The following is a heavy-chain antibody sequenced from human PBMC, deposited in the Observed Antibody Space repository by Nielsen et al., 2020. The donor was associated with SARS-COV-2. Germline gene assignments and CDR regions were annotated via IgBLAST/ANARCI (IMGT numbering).Heavy chain of an antibody. CDR1: GYTFTSYG. V-gene: IGHV1-69*04. CDR3: ARDESSGNSDY. J-gene: IGHJ4*02. Sequence: SVKVSCKASGYTFTSYGISWVRQAPGQGLEWMGRIIPILGIANYAQKFQGRVTITADKSTSTAYMELSSLRSEDTAVYYCARDESSGNSDYWGQGTLVTVSS. CDR2: IIPILGIA. D-gene: IGHD4-23*01.